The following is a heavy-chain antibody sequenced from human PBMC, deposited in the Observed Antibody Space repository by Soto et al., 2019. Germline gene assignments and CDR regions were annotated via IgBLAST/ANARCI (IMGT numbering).Heavy chain of an antibody. CDR1: GGSMRSYS. J-gene: IGHJ4*02. Sequence: SETLSLPSTVFGGSMRSYSWSWFRRPPGGRLELIGCISYTGSADCSPSLKSRISMSVDTSKNQFSLKLNSVTAADTAVYYCLRSHGGYWGQGIQVTVSS. CDR2: ISYTGSA. V-gene: IGHV4-59*03. CDR3: LRSHGGY.